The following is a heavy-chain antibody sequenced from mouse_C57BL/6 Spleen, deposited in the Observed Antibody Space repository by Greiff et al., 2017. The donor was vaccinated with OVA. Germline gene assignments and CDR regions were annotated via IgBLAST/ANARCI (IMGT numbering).Heavy chain of an antibody. J-gene: IGHJ4*01. Sequence: VKLMESGAELARPGASVKLSCKASGYTFTSYGISWVKQRTGQGLEWIGEIYPRSGNTYYNEKFKGKATLTADKSSSTAYMELRSLTSEDSAVYFCARGGYGSSSPYAMDYWGQGTSVTVSS. CDR1: GYTFTSYG. D-gene: IGHD1-1*01. V-gene: IGHV1-81*01. CDR2: IYPRSGNT. CDR3: ARGGYGSSSPYAMDY.